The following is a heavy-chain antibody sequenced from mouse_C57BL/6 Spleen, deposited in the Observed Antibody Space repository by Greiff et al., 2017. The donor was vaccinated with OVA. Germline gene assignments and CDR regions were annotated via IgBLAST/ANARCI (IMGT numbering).Heavy chain of an antibody. CDR2: IRNKANGYTT. V-gene: IGHV7-3*01. J-gene: IGHJ3*01. CDR1: GFTFTDYY. Sequence: EVKLVESGGGLVQPGGSLSLSCAASGFTFTDYYMSWVRQPPGKELEWLGVIRNKANGYTTEYSASVKGRFTISRDNSQSILYLQRNALRAEDSATYYCARFNGGAWFAYGGQGTLVTVSA. CDR3: ARFNGGAWFAY.